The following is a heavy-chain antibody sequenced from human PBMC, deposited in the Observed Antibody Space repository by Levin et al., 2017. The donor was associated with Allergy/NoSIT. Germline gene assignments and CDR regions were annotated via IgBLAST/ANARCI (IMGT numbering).Heavy chain of an antibody. CDR1: GFTFSSYG. V-gene: IGHV3-33*01. CDR3: ARGNYDFTHGMDV. D-gene: IGHD3-3*01. J-gene: IGHJ6*02. Sequence: LSLPCAASGFTFSSYGMHWVRQAPGKGLEWVAVIWYDGSNKYYADSVKGRFTISRDNSKNTLYLQMNSLRAEDTAVYYCARGNYDFTHGMDVWGQGTTVTVSS. CDR2: IWYDGSNK.